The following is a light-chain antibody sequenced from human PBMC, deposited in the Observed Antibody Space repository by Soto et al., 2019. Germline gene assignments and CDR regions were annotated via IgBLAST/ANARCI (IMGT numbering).Light chain of an antibody. J-gene: IGKJ4*01. CDR2: HTS. V-gene: IGKV3-15*01. CDR1: QSISDN. Sequence: EIVMTQSPATLSVSPGETATLSCTASQSISDNLAWYQQKPGLPPRLLIYHTSTRASGVPARFSGSGSGTEFSLTISSLRSEDFAVYFCQRYDNWPLTFGGGTKVEI. CDR3: QRYDNWPLT.